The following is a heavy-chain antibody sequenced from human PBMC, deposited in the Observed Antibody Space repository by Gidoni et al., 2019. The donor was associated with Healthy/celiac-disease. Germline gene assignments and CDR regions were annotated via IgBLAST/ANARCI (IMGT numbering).Heavy chain of an antibody. D-gene: IGHD2-2*01. V-gene: IGHV4-61*02. J-gene: IGHJ6*03. CDR2: IYTSGST. Sequence: QVQLQASGPGLVKPSQTLSLTCTVSGGSISSGSYYWRWIRQPAGKGLEWIGRIYTSGSTNYNPSLKSRDTMSVDTSKNQFSLKLSSVTAADTAVYYCARLAPLPGTNYYYYYMDVWGKGTTVTVSS. CDR1: GGSISSGSYY. CDR3: ARLAPLPGTNYYYYYMDV.